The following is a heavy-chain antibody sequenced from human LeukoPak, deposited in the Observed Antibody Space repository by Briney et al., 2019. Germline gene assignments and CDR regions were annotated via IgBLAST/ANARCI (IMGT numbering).Heavy chain of an antibody. J-gene: IGHJ6*02. CDR1: GFTFSAYS. D-gene: IGHD3-10*01. V-gene: IGHV3-48*02. CDR2: ISGSSGMI. Sequence: GGSLRLSCAASGFTFSAYSMNWVRQAPGKGLEWVAYISGSSGMIYYADSVRGRFTISRDNAKDSLCLQMNSLRDEDTAVYYCARYFGDPQGMDVWGQGTTVTVTS. CDR3: ARYFGDPQGMDV.